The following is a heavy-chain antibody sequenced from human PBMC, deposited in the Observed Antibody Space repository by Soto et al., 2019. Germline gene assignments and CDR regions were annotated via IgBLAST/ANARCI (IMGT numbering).Heavy chain of an antibody. CDR2: ITRNSDI. D-gene: IGHD2-21*02. CDR1: GFTFSSYS. J-gene: IGHJ6*02. CDR3: AREETAWSLAYGLDA. V-gene: IGHV3-21*01. Sequence: GGSLRLSCAAPGFTFSSYSIHWVRQAPGRGLEWVSAITRNSDIYYADSVKGRFTISRDNAKNSVSLQMDSLRAEDTAVYYCAREETAWSLAYGLDAWGQGTTVTVSS.